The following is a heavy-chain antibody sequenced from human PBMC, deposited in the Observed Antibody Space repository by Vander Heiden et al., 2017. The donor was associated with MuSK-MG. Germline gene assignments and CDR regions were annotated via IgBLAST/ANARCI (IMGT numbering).Heavy chain of an antibody. Sequence: EVQLLQSGPEVQKPGESLKISCKGSGYSFTTYWIGCVRPMPGKGLEWMGIICPGDSDTSYSPAFQGQVTISADKSISTAYLNWSSMKASDTARYYCARPRIVGDAFDIWGQGRMGTVA. D-gene: IGHD1-26*01. CDR2: ICPGDSDT. J-gene: IGHJ3*02. V-gene: IGHV5-51*01. CDR3: ARPRIVGDAFDI. CDR1: GYSFTTYW.